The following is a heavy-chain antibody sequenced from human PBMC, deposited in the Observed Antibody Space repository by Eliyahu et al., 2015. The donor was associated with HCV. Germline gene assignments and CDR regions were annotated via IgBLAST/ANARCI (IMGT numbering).Heavy chain of an antibody. CDR1: GFPFXXHX. J-gene: IGHJ4*02. CDR3: ARLHSYWTGGVWHYSLDY. V-gene: IGHV3-72*01. Sequence: EVQLVESGGGLVQPGGSLRLSCAAXGFPFXXHXMDWVRQAPGKGLEXIGRIRDKSKSYTTEYAASVKGRFTILRDDSKNSLYLQMNSLKTEDTAVYYCARLHSYWTGGVWHYSLDYWGQGTLVTVSS. CDR2: IRDKSKSYTT. D-gene: IGHD2-8*02.